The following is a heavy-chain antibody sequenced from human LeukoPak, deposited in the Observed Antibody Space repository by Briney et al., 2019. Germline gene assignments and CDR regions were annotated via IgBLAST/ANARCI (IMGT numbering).Heavy chain of an antibody. D-gene: IGHD3-22*01. J-gene: IGHJ4*02. Sequence: ASVKVSCKASGYTFTGYYMHWVRQAPGQGLEWMGWINPNSGGTNYAQKFQGRVTMTRDTSISTAYMELSRLRFDDTAVYYCASGSSFDSSGRGFDYWGQGTLVTVSS. CDR3: ASGSSFDSSGRGFDY. CDR1: GYTFTGYY. CDR2: INPNSGGT. V-gene: IGHV1-2*02.